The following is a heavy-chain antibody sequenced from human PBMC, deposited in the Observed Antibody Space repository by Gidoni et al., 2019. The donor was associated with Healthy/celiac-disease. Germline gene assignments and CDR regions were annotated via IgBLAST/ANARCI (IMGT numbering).Heavy chain of an antibody. D-gene: IGHD6-13*01. J-gene: IGHJ2*01. CDR2: IKSKTDGGTT. Sequence: EVQLVESGGGLVKPGGSLRLSCAASGFTFSNAWMSWVRQAPGKGLEWVGRIKSKTDGGTTDYAAPVKGRFTISRDDSKNTLYLQMNSLKTEDTAVYYCTTWREGSSWKNYWYFDLWGRGTLVTVSS. CDR3: TTWREGSSWKNYWYFDL. CDR1: GFTFSNAW. V-gene: IGHV3-15*01.